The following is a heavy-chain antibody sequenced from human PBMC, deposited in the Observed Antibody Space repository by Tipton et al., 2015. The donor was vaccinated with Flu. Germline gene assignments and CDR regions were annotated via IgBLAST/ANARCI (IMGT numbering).Heavy chain of an antibody. D-gene: IGHD2-2*02. J-gene: IGHJ5*02. CDR3: ARDIGYCSSTSGYTGGSWFDP. CDR2: IYPGDSDT. V-gene: IGHV5-51*01. CDR1: GYSFTSYW. Sequence: QLVQSGAEVKKPGESLKISCKGSGYSFTSYWIGWVRQMPGKGLEWMGIIYPGDSDTRYSPSFQGQVTISADKSISTAYLQWSSLKASDTAMFYWARDIGYCSSTSGYTGGSWFDPWGQGTLVTVSS.